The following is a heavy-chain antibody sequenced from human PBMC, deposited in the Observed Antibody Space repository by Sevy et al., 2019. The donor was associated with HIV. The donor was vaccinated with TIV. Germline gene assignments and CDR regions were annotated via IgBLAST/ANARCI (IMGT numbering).Heavy chain of an antibody. J-gene: IGHJ4*02. Sequence: SETLSLTCTVSGGSISSYYWSWIRQPPGKGLEWIGYIYYSGSTNYNPSLKSRVTISVDTSKNQFSLKLSSVTAADTAVYYCASFAPDDSSGYYYFDCWGQGTLVTVSS. CDR3: ASFAPDDSSGYYYFDC. V-gene: IGHV4-59*01. CDR2: IYYSGST. CDR1: GGSISSYY. D-gene: IGHD3-22*01.